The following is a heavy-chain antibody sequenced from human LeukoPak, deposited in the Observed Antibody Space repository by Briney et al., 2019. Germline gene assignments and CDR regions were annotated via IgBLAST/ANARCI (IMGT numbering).Heavy chain of an antibody. D-gene: IGHD2-15*01. V-gene: IGHV4-34*01. CDR3: ARLPIVVVVPFYYYYYMDV. CDR1: GGSFSGYY. CDR2: INHSGST. Sequence: PSETLSLTCAVYGGSFSGYYWSWIRQPPGKGLEWIGEINHSGSTNYNPSLKSRVTISVDTSKNQLSLKLSSVTAADTAVYYCARLPIVVVVPFYYYYYMDVWGKGTTVTISS. J-gene: IGHJ6*03.